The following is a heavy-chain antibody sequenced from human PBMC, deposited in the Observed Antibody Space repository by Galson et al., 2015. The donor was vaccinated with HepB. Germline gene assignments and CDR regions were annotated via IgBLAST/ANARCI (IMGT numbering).Heavy chain of an antibody. D-gene: IGHD3-22*01. V-gene: IGHV3-72*01. Sequence: SLRLSCAASGFTFSDHYMDWVRQAPGKGLEWVGRSRNKANSYTTEYAASVKGRFSVSRDDSKNSLYLQMNSLRTEDTAVYYCARSFYDSRVYYSDYWGQGTLVTVSS. J-gene: IGHJ4*02. CDR1: GFTFSDHY. CDR3: ARSFYDSRVYYSDY. CDR2: SRNKANSYTT.